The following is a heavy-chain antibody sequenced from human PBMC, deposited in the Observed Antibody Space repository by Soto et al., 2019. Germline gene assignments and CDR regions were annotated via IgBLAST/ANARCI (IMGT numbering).Heavy chain of an antibody. CDR2: IWSDGSNG. CDR1: GFTFSSYG. V-gene: IGHV3-33*01. Sequence: AGGSLRLSCAASGFTFSSYGMHWVRQAPGKGLEWVAVIWSDGSNGYYPDSVKGRFTISRDTSENTLYLQMNSLRAEDTAVYYCARDPGRYYIDYWGQATLVTVSS. CDR3: ARDPGRYYIDY. J-gene: IGHJ4*02.